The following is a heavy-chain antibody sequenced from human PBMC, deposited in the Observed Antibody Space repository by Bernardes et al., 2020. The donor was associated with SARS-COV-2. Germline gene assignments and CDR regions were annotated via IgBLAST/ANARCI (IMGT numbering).Heavy chain of an antibody. J-gene: IGHJ3*02. CDR2: ISSSSSYI. CDR1: GFTFSSYS. D-gene: IGHD1-26*01. Sequence: GGSLRLSCAASGFTFSSYSMNWVRQAPGKGLEWVSSISSSSSYIYYADSVKGRFTISRDNAKNSLYLQMNSLRAEDTAVYYCARDLWDPYKGAFDIWGQGTMVTVSS. V-gene: IGHV3-21*01. CDR3: ARDLWDPYKGAFDI.